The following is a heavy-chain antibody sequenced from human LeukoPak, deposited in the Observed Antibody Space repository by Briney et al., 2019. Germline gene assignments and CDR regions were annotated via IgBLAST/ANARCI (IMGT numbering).Heavy chain of an antibody. CDR1: GFIVRTNY. V-gene: IGHV3-53*01. CDR3: ARVKWLDV. CDR2: IFSDGST. Sequence: PGGSLRLSCAAPGFIVRTNYINWVRQAPGKGLEWVSVIFSDGSTYYTDSVRGRFTISRDNSMNTVYLQMNSLRAEDTAVYYCARVKWLDVWGSGTTVTVSS. D-gene: IGHD2-15*01. J-gene: IGHJ6*04.